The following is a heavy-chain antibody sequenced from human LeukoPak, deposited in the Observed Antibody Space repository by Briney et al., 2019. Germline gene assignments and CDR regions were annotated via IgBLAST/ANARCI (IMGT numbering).Heavy chain of an antibody. V-gene: IGHV3-7*01. J-gene: IGHJ4*02. D-gene: IGHD3-3*01. CDR2: IKEDGSEK. CDR1: GFTFSNYW. CDR3: ARVRSGYYIDY. Sequence: GGSLRLSCAASGFTFSNYWMGWVRQAPGKGLEWAANIKEDGSEKYYVDSEKGRFTISRDNAKNSLYLQMNSLRAEDTAVYYCARVRSGYYIDYWGQGTLVTVSS.